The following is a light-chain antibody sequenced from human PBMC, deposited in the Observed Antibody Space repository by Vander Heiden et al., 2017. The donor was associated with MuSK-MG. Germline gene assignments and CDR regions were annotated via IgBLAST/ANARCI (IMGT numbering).Light chain of an antibody. J-gene: IGLJ1*01. CDR3: GTWDSSLSAGV. Sequence: QSVLTQPPSVSAAPGQMVTISCSGSSTNIGTNYVPWYQQLPGTTPNLLIYDNIKRHSGIPDRFSGSKSGTSATLGITGLQTGDEADYYCGTWDSSLSAGVFGTGTKVTVL. CDR1: STNIGTNY. V-gene: IGLV1-51*01. CDR2: DNI.